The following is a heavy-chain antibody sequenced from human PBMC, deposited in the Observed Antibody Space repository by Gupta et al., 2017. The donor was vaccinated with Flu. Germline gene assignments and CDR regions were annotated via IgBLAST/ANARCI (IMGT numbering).Heavy chain of an antibody. CDR2: IGVGGDT. V-gene: IGHV3-13*04. Sequence: EVQLVESGGGLVQPGGSLRLTCAASGFTFSNYDMHWVRQVTGKGLEWVSAIGVGGDTHYPRAVKGRFTISRENVKNSLYLQMNSLRAGDTAVYYCARGPVTTYHYDSSGRRLDGLDVWGKGTTVTVSS. CDR3: ARGPVTTYHYDSSGRRLDGLDV. J-gene: IGHJ6*04. CDR1: GFTFSNYD. D-gene: IGHD3-22*01.